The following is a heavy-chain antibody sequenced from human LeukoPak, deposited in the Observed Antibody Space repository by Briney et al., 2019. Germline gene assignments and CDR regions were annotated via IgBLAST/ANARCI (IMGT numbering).Heavy chain of an antibody. J-gene: IGHJ4*01. CDR3: ARGFLDFDF. V-gene: IGHV3-33*01. Sequence: GRSLRLSCAASGFTFSNYGMHWVRQAPGKGLEWVAVIWYDGSNKYYADSAKGRFTISRDDSKNTVYLQMDSLRAEDTAFYYCARGFLDFDFWGHGTLVTVSS. CDR1: GFTFSNYG. CDR2: IWYDGSNK. D-gene: IGHD3-3*01.